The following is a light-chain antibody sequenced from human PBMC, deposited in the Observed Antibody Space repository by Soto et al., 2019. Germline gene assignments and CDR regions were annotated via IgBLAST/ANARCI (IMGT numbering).Light chain of an antibody. V-gene: IGKV1-39*01. CDR3: QQSYSTLFT. CDR1: QTIIRY. Sequence: DIPMTQSPSSLSASVGDRVTITCRASQTIIRYLNWYQQKPGRAPNLLIYAASSLQSGVPSRFSGSGSGTEFTLTISSLQPEDFATYYCQQSYSTLFTFGPGTKVEI. CDR2: AAS. J-gene: IGKJ3*01.